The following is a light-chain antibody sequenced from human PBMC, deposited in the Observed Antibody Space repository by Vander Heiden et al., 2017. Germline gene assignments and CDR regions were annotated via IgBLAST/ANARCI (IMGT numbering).Light chain of an antibody. V-gene: IGKV4-1*01. CDR3: QQHYSTPFT. CDR2: WAS. Sequence: DIVMTQSPDSLAVSLGERATVNSKSSQSVLYSLKHKNYLVWYQQKTRQPPKLLIYWASTRESGVPDRFSGSGSGTDFTFTISSLQAEDVAVYYCQQHYSTPFTFGQGTKLEIK. J-gene: IGKJ2*01. CDR1: QSVLYSLKHKNY.